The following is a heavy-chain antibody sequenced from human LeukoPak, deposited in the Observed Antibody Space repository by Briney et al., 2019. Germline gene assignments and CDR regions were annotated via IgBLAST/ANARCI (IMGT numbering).Heavy chain of an antibody. CDR2: INPNSGGT. Sequence: GASVKVSCKASGYTFTGYYMHWVRQAPGQGLEWMGWINPNSGGTNYAQKFQGRVTMTRDTSISTAYMELSRLRSDDTAVYYCARSNYILTGYYPGVFDYWGQGTLVTASS. D-gene: IGHD3-9*01. CDR1: GYTFTGYY. CDR3: ARSNYILTGYYPGVFDY. J-gene: IGHJ4*02. V-gene: IGHV1-2*02.